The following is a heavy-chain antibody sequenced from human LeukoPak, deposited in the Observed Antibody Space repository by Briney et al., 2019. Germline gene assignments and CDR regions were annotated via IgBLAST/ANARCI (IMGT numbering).Heavy chain of an antibody. V-gene: IGHV3-23*01. CDR2: ISGSGGST. CDR1: EFSVGSNY. D-gene: IGHD1-1*01. CDR3: AKATGTLSN. Sequence: PGGSLRLSCAASEFSVGSNYMSWVRQAPGKGLEWVSAISGSGGSTYYADSVKGRFTISRDSSKNTLYLQMNSLTAEDTAIYYCAKATGTLSNWGQGTLVTVSS. J-gene: IGHJ4*02.